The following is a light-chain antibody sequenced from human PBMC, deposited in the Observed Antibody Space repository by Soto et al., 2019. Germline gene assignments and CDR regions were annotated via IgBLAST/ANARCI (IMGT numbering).Light chain of an antibody. CDR2: DVT. Sequence: QSVLTQPRSVSGSPGQSVTISCSGTSSDVGGYDYVSWYQQHPGKAPKLVIYDVTKRPSGVPDRFSASKSGNTASLTISGLQAEDEADYYCCSYAGTYTNYVFGTGTKVTVL. CDR3: CSYAGTYTNYV. CDR1: SSDVGGYDY. J-gene: IGLJ1*01. V-gene: IGLV2-11*01.